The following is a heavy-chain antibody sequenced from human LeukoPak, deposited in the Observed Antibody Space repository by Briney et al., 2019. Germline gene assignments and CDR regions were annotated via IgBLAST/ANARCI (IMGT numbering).Heavy chain of an antibody. Sequence: PGGSLRLSCAASGFTVSSNYMSWVRQAPGKGLEWVSVIYSGGSTYYADSVKGRFTISRDNSKNTLYLQMNSLRAEDMAVYYCAKEYDFWSGYYMDYWGQGTLVTVSS. CDR2: IYSGGST. J-gene: IGHJ4*02. CDR1: GFTVSSNY. CDR3: AKEYDFWSGYYMDY. D-gene: IGHD3-3*01. V-gene: IGHV3-66*01.